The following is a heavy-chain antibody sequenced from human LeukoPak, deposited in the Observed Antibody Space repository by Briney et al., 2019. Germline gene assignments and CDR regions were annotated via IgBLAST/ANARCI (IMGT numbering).Heavy chain of an antibody. CDR3: AREQHESKIGSGYYYYMDV. V-gene: IGHV4-4*07. Sequence: SETLSLTCTVSGGSISSYYWSWIRQPAGKGLEWIGRIYTSGSTNYNPSLKSRVTMSVDTSKNQFSLKLSSVTAADTAVYYCAREQHESKIGSGYYYYMDVWGKGTTVTVSS. D-gene: IGHD3-10*01. CDR2: IYTSGST. CDR1: GGSISSYY. J-gene: IGHJ6*03.